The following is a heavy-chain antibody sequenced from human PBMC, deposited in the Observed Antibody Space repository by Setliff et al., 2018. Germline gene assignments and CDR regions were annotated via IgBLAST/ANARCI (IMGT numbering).Heavy chain of an antibody. CDR1: GFPFDDYG. Sequence: PGGSLRLSCAASGFPFDDYGMSWVRQLPGKGLEWVSGINWKGDSTGYAESVKGRFTISRDNAKNSLFLQMNSLRVEDTAYYYCAREYGASPHQTRRNWYFDLWGRGTLVTVSS. V-gene: IGHV3-20*04. CDR3: AREYGASPHQTRRNWYFDL. J-gene: IGHJ2*01. D-gene: IGHD2-8*01. CDR2: INWKGDST.